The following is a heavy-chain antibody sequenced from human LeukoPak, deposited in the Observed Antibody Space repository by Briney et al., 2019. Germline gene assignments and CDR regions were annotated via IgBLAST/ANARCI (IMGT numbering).Heavy chain of an antibody. Sequence: GGSLRLSCAASGFSFHSYWMSWVRQAPGKGLEWVANIKQEGSEKFYVDSVRGRFTISRDNAKNSLYLQMNSLRAEVTGIYYCARENRDGYNPYNWFDPWGQGTLVTVSS. CDR3: ARENRDGYNPYNWFDP. J-gene: IGHJ5*02. CDR2: IKQEGSEK. D-gene: IGHD5-12*01. V-gene: IGHV3-7*01. CDR1: GFSFHSYW.